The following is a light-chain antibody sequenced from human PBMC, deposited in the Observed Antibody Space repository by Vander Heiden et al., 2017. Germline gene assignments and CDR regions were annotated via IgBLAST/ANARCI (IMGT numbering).Light chain of an antibody. CDR2: ATS. CDR3: QQTYSAPT. Sequence: DIQMTQSPSPLSASVGDRVTITCRASQSISAYLNWYQQKPGKSPKLLMYATSNLQSGVPLRFSGSGFGTDFNLTISSLQPEDFATYYCQQTYSAPTFGGGTKVEIK. CDR1: QSISAY. J-gene: IGKJ4*01. V-gene: IGKV1-39*01.